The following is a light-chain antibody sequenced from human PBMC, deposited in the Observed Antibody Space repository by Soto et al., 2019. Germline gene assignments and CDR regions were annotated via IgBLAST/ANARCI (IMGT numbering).Light chain of an antibody. CDR3: MQALQTPLT. CDR2: LGS. V-gene: IGKV2-28*01. J-gene: IGKJ4*01. Sequence: DIVMTQSPLSLPVTPGESASISCRSSQSLLHSNGYNYLDWYLQKPGQSPQLLIYLGSNRASGVPDRFSGSGSGTDFTLKISRVEAEDVGVYYCMQALQTPLTFGGGTQVEIK. CDR1: QSLLHSNGYNY.